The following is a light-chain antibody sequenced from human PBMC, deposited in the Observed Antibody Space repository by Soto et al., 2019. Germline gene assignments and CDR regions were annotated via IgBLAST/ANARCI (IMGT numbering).Light chain of an antibody. Sequence: QSVLTQPPSASGTPGQRVTISCSGSSSNIGSNTVNWYQQLPGTAPKLLIYSNNQRPSGVPDRFSGSKSGTSASLAISGLQSEDDADYYCAAWDGSLNGHVFGTGTKLTVL. J-gene: IGLJ1*01. CDR1: SSNIGSNT. CDR3: AAWDGSLNGHV. CDR2: SNN. V-gene: IGLV1-44*01.